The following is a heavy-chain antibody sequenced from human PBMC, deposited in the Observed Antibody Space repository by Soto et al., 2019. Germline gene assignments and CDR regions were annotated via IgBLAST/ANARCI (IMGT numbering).Heavy chain of an antibody. V-gene: IGHV3-7*01. CDR3: ARDSGYGSGNSVNHYLDC. CDR1: GFTLRSYW. J-gene: IGHJ4*02. Sequence: GGSLRLSCAASGFTLRSYWMSWVRQAPGKGLEWLATIKTDASEKKYVDSVKGRFTVFRDNAKNSLYLQMDSLRAEDTAAYYCARDSGYGSGNSVNHYLDCWGQGTLVTVSS. CDR2: IKTDASEK. D-gene: IGHD3-10*01.